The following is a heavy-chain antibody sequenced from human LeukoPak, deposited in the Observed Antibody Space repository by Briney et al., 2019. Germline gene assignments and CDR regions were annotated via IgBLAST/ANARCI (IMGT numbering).Heavy chain of an antibody. D-gene: IGHD6-13*01. CDR3: APQQLPYYYGMDV. CDR1: GFTVNSNY. J-gene: IGHJ6*02. CDR2: IYSGGRT. V-gene: IGHV3-66*01. Sequence: GGSLRLSCAASGFTVNSNYMSWVRPAPGKGLEWVSVIYSGGRTYYADSVKGGFTISRDISKNTLYLQMNSLRAEDTAVYYCAPQQLPYYYGMDVWGQGTTVTVSS.